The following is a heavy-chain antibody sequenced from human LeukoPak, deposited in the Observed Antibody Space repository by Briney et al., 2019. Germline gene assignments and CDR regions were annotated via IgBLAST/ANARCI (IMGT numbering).Heavy chain of an antibody. J-gene: IGHJ4*02. V-gene: IGHV3-30-3*01. CDR3: ARRSSLYYGSGRQVGYYFDY. CDR2: ISYDGSNK. Sequence: GRSLRLSCAASGFTFSSYAMHWVRQAPGKGLEWVAVISYDGSNKYYADSVKGRFTISRDNSKNTLYLQMNSLRAEDTAVYYCARRSSLYYGSGRQVGYYFDYWGQGTLVTVSS. CDR1: GFTFSSYA. D-gene: IGHD3-10*01.